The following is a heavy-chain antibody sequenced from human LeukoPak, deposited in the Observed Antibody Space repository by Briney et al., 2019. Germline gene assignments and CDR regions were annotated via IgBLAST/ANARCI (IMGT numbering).Heavy chain of an antibody. Sequence: SETLSLTCTVSGGSISSYYWSWIRQPPGKGLEWIGYIYYSGSTNYNPSLKSRVTISVDTSKNQFSLKLSSVTAADTAVYYCARREGGYDYVWGSYRPGGAFDIWGQGTMVTVSS. CDR3: ARREGGYDYVWGSYRPGGAFDI. J-gene: IGHJ3*02. CDR1: GGSISSYY. V-gene: IGHV4-59*01. CDR2: IYYSGST. D-gene: IGHD3-16*02.